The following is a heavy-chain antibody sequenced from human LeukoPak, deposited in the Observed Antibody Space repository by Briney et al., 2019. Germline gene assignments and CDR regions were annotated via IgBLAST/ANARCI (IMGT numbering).Heavy chain of an antibody. CDR2: IYYNGNT. D-gene: IGHD6-13*01. J-gene: IGHJ5*02. V-gene: IGHV4-31*03. CDR3: ARDNFQHSSPQGLDP. Sequence: SSETLSLTCTVSGGSISSGAYYWSWIRQHPGKGLEWIGFIYYNGNTYYNPSLKSRVIISVDTSKNLFSLKLSSVTAAGTAVYYCARDNFQHSSPQGLDPWGQGTLVTVSS. CDR1: GGSISSGAYY.